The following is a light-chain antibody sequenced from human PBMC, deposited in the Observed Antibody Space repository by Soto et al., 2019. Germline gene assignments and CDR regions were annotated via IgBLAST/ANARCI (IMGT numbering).Light chain of an antibody. J-gene: IGLJ2*01. CDR3: SSYTGTNTPVV. Sequence: QSVLTNSASVSGSPGQTITISCTGTSSDVGGYNYVSWYQHNPGKAPKLLTYEVSNRPSGVSDRFSGSKSDNMASLTISGLQAEDEADYYCSSYTGTNTPVVFGGGTKVTVL. CDR2: EVS. V-gene: IGLV2-14*01. CDR1: SSDVGGYNY.